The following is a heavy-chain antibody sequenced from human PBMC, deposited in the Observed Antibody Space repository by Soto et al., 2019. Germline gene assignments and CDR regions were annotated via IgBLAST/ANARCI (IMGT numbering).Heavy chain of an antibody. CDR2: MNPNSGNT. J-gene: IGHJ4*02. CDR3: ARAVRVRGVINPYYFDY. CDR1: GYTFTGYY. D-gene: IGHD3-10*01. V-gene: IGHV1-8*02. Sequence: ASVKVSCKASGYTFTGYYMHWVRQAPGQGLEWMGWMNPNSGNTGYAQKFQGRVTMTRNTSISTAYMELSSLRSEDTAVYYCARAVRVRGVINPYYFDYWGQGTLVTVSS.